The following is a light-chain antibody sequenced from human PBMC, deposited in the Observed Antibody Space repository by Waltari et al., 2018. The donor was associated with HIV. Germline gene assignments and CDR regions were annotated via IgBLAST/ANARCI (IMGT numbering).Light chain of an antibody. V-gene: IGKV3-15*01. Sequence: EILITQSPATPSVSPGARATLSCRASQGVNSNLAWYQQKPGQTPRLLIYGTSTRATDIPARCSGSGSGTELTLTISSLQSEDFAVYYGRHYNNWRETFGQGTKVEIK. CDR1: QGVNSN. CDR3: RHYNNWRET. CDR2: GTS. J-gene: IGKJ1*01.